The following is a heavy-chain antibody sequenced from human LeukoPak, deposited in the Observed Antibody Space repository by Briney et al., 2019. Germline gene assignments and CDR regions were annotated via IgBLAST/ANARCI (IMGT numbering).Heavy chain of an antibody. CDR3: ARGTYYDFWSGYAQSLYFDY. CDR1: GFTFSDYY. J-gene: IGHJ4*02. CDR2: ISSSGSTI. Sequence: GGSLRLSCAASGFTFSDYYMSWIRQASGKGLEWVSYISSSGSTIYYADSVKGRFTISRDNAKNSLYLQMNSLRAEDTAIYYCARGTYYDFWSGYAQSLYFDYWGQGTLVTVSS. V-gene: IGHV3-11*04. D-gene: IGHD3-3*01.